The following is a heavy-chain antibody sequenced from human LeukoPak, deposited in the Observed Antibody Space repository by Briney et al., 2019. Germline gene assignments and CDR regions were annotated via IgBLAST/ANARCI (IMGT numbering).Heavy chain of an antibody. J-gene: IGHJ4*02. Sequence: ASVKVSCKASGYTFTGYYMHWVRQAPGQGLEWMGWINPNSGGTNYAQKFQGRVTMTRDTSTSTVYMELSSLRSEDTAVYYCASPAWRGSWAPLDYWGQGTLVTVSS. D-gene: IGHD6-13*01. V-gene: IGHV1-2*02. CDR1: GYTFTGYY. CDR2: INPNSGGT. CDR3: ASPAWRGSWAPLDY.